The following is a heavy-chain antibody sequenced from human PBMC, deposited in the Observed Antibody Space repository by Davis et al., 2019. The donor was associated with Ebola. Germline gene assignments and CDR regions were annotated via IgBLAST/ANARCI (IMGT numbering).Heavy chain of an antibody. CDR1: GGSISSYY. J-gene: IGHJ6*02. Sequence: PSETLSLTFTVPGGSISSYYWSWIRQPAGKGLDWFGRIYTIGSTNYNPSLKSRVTMSVDTSKNQFSLKLSSVTAADTAVYYCARVGYSSGWQNYGMDVWGQGTTVTVSS. CDR2: IYTIGST. CDR3: ARVGYSSGWQNYGMDV. V-gene: IGHV4-4*07. D-gene: IGHD6-19*01.